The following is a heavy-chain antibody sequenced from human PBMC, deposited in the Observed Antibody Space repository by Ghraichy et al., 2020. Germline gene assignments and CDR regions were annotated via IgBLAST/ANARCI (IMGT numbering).Heavy chain of an antibody. D-gene: IGHD4-23*01. V-gene: IGHV1-69*13. CDR3: ARVVVGGNSARSPLNYYYYYYMDV. Sequence: SVKVSCKASGGTFSSYAISWVRQAPGQGLEWMGGIIPIFGTANYAQKFQGRVTITADESTSTAYMELSSLRSEDTAVYYCARVVVGGNSARSPLNYYYYYYMDVWGKGTTVTVSS. CDR2: IIPIFGTA. CDR1: GGTFSSYA. J-gene: IGHJ6*03.